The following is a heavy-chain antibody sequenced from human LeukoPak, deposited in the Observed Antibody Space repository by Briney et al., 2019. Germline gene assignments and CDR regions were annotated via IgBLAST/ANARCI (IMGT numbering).Heavy chain of an antibody. Sequence: PGGSLRLSCAASGFSFSDFSMHWVRQTPGKGLVWVSRIRGDGYDTNYADSVEGRFTISRDNARHTLYLQMNSLGADDTAVYYCASDRVLGSGSLDNWGQGTLVTVSS. CDR2: IRGDGYDT. J-gene: IGHJ4*02. V-gene: IGHV3-74*01. CDR3: ASDRVLGSGSLDN. D-gene: IGHD3-10*01. CDR1: GFSFSDFS.